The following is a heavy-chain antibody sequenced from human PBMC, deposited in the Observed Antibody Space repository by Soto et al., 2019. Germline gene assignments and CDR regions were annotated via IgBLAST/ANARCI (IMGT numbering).Heavy chain of an antibody. CDR1: GGTFSSYA. V-gene: IGHV1-69*06. J-gene: IGHJ6*02. Sequence: SVKVSCKASGGTFSSYAISWVRQAPGQGLEWMGGIIPIFGTANYAQKFQGRVTITADKSTSTAYMELSSLRSEDTAVYYCARVEKLAVAGRVTKMYYYYGIDVWGQGTTVTVSS. CDR3: ARVEKLAVAGRVTKMYYYYGIDV. D-gene: IGHD6-19*01. CDR2: IIPIFGTA.